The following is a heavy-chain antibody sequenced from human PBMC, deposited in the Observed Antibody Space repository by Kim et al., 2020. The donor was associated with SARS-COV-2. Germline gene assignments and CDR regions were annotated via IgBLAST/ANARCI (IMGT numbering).Heavy chain of an antibody. CDR3: AIGIYHKSVSLSDYY. CDR2: ISNDGRNK. V-gene: IGHV3-30-3*01. D-gene: IGHD4-17*01. Sequence: GGSLRLSCAASGLSFDDSAMNWVRQAPGKGLEWVAVISNDGRNKDYADSVKGRFTISRDNSKSMLLLLMNSLRVEETGEYYSAIGIYHKSVSLSDYY. CDR1: GLSFDDSA. J-gene: IGHJ6*03.